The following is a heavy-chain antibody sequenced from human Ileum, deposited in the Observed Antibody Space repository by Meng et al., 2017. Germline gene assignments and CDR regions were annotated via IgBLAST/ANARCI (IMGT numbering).Heavy chain of an antibody. J-gene: IGHJ4*02. D-gene: IGHD1-26*01. CDR1: SDSFTDYY. V-gene: IGHV4-34*01. Sequence: QLQLMQWGAGMLKPSETLSLTCNGYSDSFTDYYWNWIRQPPGKGLEWIGEIHYSGSTNYNPSLESRVTISENTSQKQFSLRLSSMTAADTAVYYCARRIRGGSYLGWGQGTLVTVSS. CDR3: ARRIRGGSYLG. CDR2: IHYSGST.